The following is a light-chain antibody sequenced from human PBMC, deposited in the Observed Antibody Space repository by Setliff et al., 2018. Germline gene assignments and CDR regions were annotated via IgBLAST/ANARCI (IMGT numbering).Light chain of an antibody. V-gene: IGLV2-8*01. J-gene: IGLJ1*01. CDR2: EVS. CDR3: SSYAGSTGKV. CDR1: SSDVGGYDY. Sequence: QSALTQPASVSGSPGQSITISCTGTSSDVGGYDYVSWYQQHPDKAPKLMIYEVSKRPSGVPDRFSGSKSGNTASLTVSGLQAEDEAGYYCSSYAGSTGKVFGTGTKVTVL.